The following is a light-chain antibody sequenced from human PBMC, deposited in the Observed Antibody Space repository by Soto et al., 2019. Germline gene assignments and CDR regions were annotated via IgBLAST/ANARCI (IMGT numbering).Light chain of an antibody. J-gene: IGKJ1*01. Sequence: DIQMTQSPSTLSASVGDRVTITCRASQSISSWLSWYQQKPGKAPKLLIYKASTLESWVPSRFSGSGSGTEFTLTISSLQPDDFATYYCQEYNVDWTFGQGTKVEIK. CDR3: QEYNVDWT. V-gene: IGKV1-5*03. CDR1: QSISSW. CDR2: KAS.